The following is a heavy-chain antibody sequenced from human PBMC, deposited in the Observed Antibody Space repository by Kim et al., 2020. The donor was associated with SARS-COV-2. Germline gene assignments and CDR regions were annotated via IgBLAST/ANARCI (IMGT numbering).Heavy chain of an antibody. CDR2: INTNTGNP. J-gene: IGHJ4*02. V-gene: IGHV7-4-1*02. CDR3: ARTYGNYDILTGYYIGLDY. Sequence: ASVKVSCKASGYTFTSYAMNWVRQAPGQGLEWMGWINTNTGNPTYAQGFTGRFVFSLDTCVSTAYLQISSLKAEDTAVYYCARTYGNYDILTGYYIGLDYWGQGTLVTVSS. D-gene: IGHD3-9*01. CDR1: GYTFTSYA.